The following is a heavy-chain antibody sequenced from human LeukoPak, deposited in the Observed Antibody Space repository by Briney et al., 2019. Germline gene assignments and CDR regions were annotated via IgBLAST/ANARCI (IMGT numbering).Heavy chain of an antibody. Sequence: GGSLRLSCAASGFTFSSYSMNWVRQAPGKGLEWVSAISGSGGSTYYADSVKGRFTISRDNSKNTLYLQMNRLRAEDTAVYYCAKERAVAGTNSDYWGQGTLVTVSS. V-gene: IGHV3-23*01. D-gene: IGHD6-19*01. CDR3: AKERAVAGTNSDY. CDR2: ISGSGGST. CDR1: GFTFSSYS. J-gene: IGHJ4*02.